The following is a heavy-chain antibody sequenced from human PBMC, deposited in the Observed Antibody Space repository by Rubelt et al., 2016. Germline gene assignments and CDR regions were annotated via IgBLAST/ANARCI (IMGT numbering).Heavy chain of an antibody. CDR3: VRGYFSNSFDQ. CDR2: ISADSGTI. V-gene: IGHV3-48*04. Sequence: YISADSGTIYYADSVRGRFTISRDNARNSLHLQMTSLRAEDTAVYYCVRGYFSNSFDQWGRGTLVTASS. J-gene: IGHJ4*02. D-gene: IGHD2-21*01.